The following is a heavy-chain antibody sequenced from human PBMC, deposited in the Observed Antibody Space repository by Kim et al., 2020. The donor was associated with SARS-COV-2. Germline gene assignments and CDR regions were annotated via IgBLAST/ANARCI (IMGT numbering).Heavy chain of an antibody. Sequence: SVKVSCEASGGTFSTYSVAWVRQAPGQGLEWMGGIIPISGTPNYAPKFQGRVTITADKSTSTAYMELSSLRSDDTAVYYCARSINYYYDTSGPEYFDFWGQGSLVIVSS. V-gene: IGHV1-69*06. CDR1: GGTFSTYS. D-gene: IGHD3-22*01. CDR3: ARSINYYYDTSGPEYFDF. CDR2: IIPISGTP. J-gene: IGHJ4*02.